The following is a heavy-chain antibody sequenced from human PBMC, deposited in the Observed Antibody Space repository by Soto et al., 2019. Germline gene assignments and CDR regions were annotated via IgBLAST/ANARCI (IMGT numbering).Heavy chain of an antibody. CDR2: IIPIFGTA. D-gene: IGHD2-15*01. J-gene: IGHJ5*02. CDR1: GGTFSSYA. Sequence: QVQLVQSGAEVKKPGSSVKVSCKASGGTFSSYAISWVRQAPGQGLEWMGGIIPIFGTANYAQKFQGRVTITADESTSTAYMELSRLRSEDTAVYYCARDDCSGGSCYSVVGGWFDPWGQGTLVTVSS. V-gene: IGHV1-69*01. CDR3: ARDDCSGGSCYSVVGGWFDP.